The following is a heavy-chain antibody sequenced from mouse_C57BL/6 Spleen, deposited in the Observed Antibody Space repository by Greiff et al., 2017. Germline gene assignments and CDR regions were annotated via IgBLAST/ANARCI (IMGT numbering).Heavy chain of an antibody. D-gene: IGHD1-1*01. J-gene: IGHJ3*01. Sequence: QVQLQQSGPELVKPGASVKLSCKASGYTFTSYDLNWVKQRPGQGLEWIGWFYPRAGSTKYNEKFKGKATLTVDTSSSTAYMELHSLTSEDYAVYFCARSRTTVSPWFAYWCQGTLVTVSA. CDR1: GYTFTSYD. CDR3: ARSRTTVSPWFAY. CDR2: FYPRAGST. V-gene: IGHV1-85*01.